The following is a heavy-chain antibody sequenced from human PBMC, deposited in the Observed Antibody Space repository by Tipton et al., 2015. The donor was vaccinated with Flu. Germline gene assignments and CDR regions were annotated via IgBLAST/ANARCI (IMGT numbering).Heavy chain of an antibody. CDR3: AGTVTTSNWYFDL. D-gene: IGHD4-17*01. CDR1: GGSISSYY. Sequence: TLSLTCSVSGGSISSYYWSWIRQPPGKGLEWIGYSYYSGNTNYNPSLQSRVTISVDTSKSQFSLKLSSVTAADTAVYYRAGTVTTSNWYFDLWGRGTLVTVSS. V-gene: IGHV4-59*01. J-gene: IGHJ2*01. CDR2: SYYSGNT.